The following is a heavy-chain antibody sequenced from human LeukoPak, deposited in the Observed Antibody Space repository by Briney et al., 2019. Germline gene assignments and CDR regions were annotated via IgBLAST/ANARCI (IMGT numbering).Heavy chain of an antibody. CDR3: ARDVPRTSGP. CDR2: IDGNGRTT. CDR1: GFTFSSEW. Sequence: GGSLRLSCAASGFTFSSEWMHWVRQAPGRGLVWISHIDGNGRTTNYGDSVRGRFTVSRDNAKNTLYLQMNSLRAEDTAVYYCARDVPRTSGPWGQGTLATVSS. D-gene: IGHD3-10*01. V-gene: IGHV3-74*01. J-gene: IGHJ5*02.